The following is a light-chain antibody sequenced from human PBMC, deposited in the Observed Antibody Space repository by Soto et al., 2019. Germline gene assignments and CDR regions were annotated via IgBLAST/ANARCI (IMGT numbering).Light chain of an antibody. CDR1: HSVSSR. CDR3: QHYTNWPLT. Sequence: EIVMTQSPATLSVSTGERATLSCRASHSVSSRLAWYQQKPGQAPRLLIYGASTRATGLPARFSGSGSGTEFTLTISSLQSEDFAVYYCQHYTNWPLTFGGGTKV. CDR2: GAS. V-gene: IGKV3-15*01. J-gene: IGKJ4*01.